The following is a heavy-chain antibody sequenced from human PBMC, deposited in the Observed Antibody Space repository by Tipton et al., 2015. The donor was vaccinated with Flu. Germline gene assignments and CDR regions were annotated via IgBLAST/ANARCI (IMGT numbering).Heavy chain of an antibody. V-gene: IGHV4-61*02. Sequence: TLSLTCTVSGASIKSDVSHWSWVRQSAGKGLEWIGRIFTSGSTNYNPSLESRVTISLDTSKNQFSLKVTSVTAADTAVYYCTKDTRATAGMDVRGRGTTVAVSS. J-gene: IGHJ6*02. CDR2: IFTSGST. D-gene: IGHD1-1*01. CDR1: GASIKSDVSH. CDR3: TKDTRATAGMDV.